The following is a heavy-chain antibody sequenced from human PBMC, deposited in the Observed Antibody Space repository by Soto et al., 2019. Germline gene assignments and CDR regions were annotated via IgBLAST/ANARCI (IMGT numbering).Heavy chain of an antibody. V-gene: IGHV3-48*03. Sequence: TGGSLRLSCAASGFTFSSYEMNWVRRAPGKGLEWVSYISSSGSTIYYADSVKGRFTISRDNAKNSLYLQMNSLRAEDTAVYYCARQLWLRKAFDIWGQGTMVTVSS. CDR3: ARQLWLRKAFDI. J-gene: IGHJ3*02. CDR1: GFTFSSYE. CDR2: ISSSGSTI. D-gene: IGHD5-18*01.